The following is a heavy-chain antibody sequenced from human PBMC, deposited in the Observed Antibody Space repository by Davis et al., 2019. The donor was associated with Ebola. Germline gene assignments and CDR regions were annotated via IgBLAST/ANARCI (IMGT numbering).Heavy chain of an antibody. D-gene: IGHD1-26*01. V-gene: IGHV3-15*07. CDR1: GFSFNEVW. J-gene: IGHJ4*02. Sequence: PGGSLRLSCAASGFSFNEVWMHWVRQAPGKGLEWVGRIKSNNEGGTTDYAAPVKDRFTISRDDSEGMVYVQMNSLKTEDTAVYYCARDKIGSYSFDYWGQGTPVTVSS. CDR3: ARDKIGSYSFDY. CDR2: IKSNNEGGTT.